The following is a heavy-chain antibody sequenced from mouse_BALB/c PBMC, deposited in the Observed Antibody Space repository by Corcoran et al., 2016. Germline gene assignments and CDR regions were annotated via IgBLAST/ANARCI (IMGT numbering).Heavy chain of an antibody. J-gene: IGHJ3*01. D-gene: IGHD2-1*01. V-gene: IGHV14-3*02. CDR1: GFNIDDTY. CDR3: VSGNYVFAD. Sequence: EVQLQQSGAELVKPGASVKLSCTASGFNIDDTYMHWVQKRPDQGLEWIERIDPANGNTKYDPNFQGKATIPIATSANTAYLPFSSLTAEDTAVYYCVSGNYVFADGGQGTLVTVSA. CDR2: IDPANGNT.